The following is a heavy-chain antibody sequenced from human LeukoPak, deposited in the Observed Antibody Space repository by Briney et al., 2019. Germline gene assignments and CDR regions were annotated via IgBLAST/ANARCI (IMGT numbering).Heavy chain of an antibody. D-gene: IGHD3-10*01. CDR1: GFTFSSYE. Sequence: GGSLRLSCAASGFTFSSYEMNWVRQAPGKGLEWVSYISSSGSTIHYADSVKGRFTISRDNAKNSLHPQMNSLRAEDTAVYYCARDRYYGSGDFDYWGQGTLVTVSS. CDR3: ARDRYYGSGDFDY. V-gene: IGHV3-48*03. CDR2: ISSSGSTI. J-gene: IGHJ4*02.